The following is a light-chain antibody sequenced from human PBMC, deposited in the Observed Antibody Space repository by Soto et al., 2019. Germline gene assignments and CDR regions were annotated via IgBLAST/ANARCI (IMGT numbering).Light chain of an antibody. CDR2: DVD. CDR1: SSDVGGYDF. CDR3: CSYAGSYNL. J-gene: IGLJ2*01. Sequence: QSVLTQPRSVSGSPGQSVTISCTGTSSDVGGYDFVSWYQQHPGKVPKLMIYDVDKRPSGVPDRFSGSKSGSTASLTISGLQAEDEADYYCCSYAGSYNLFGGGTQLTVL. V-gene: IGLV2-11*01.